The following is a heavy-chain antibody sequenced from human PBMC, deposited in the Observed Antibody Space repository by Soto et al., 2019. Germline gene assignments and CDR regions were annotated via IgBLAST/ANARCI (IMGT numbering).Heavy chain of an antibody. CDR3: SRQHRGIAVASASDS. Sequence: EVQLVESGGGLVQPGGSLKLSCATSGFTFSDSDIHWVRQASGKGLEWVGRIRSEAYSYETVYAASVKGRFPISRDDSKNMAYLQMNSLRTEDTAVYYGSRQHRGIAVASASDSWGQGSLVTVSS. CDR1: GFTFSDSD. J-gene: IGHJ4*02. D-gene: IGHD6-19*01. V-gene: IGHV3-73*01. CDR2: IRSEAYSYET.